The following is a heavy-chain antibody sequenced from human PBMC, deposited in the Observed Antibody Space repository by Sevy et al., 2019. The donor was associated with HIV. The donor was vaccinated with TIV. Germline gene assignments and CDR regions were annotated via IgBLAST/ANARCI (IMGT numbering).Heavy chain of an antibody. Sequence: SETLSLTCTVSGGSISSYYWSWIRQPPGRGLEYIGYIYYTGSTNYTPSLKSRVTISVDTSKNQFSLNLKSVTAADTAVYYCARAPPVRSGDDSLNWFAPWGQGTLVTVSS. CDR1: GGSISSYY. CDR3: ARAPPVRSGDDSLNWFAP. J-gene: IGHJ5*02. D-gene: IGHD5-12*01. CDR2: IYYTGST. V-gene: IGHV4-59*01.